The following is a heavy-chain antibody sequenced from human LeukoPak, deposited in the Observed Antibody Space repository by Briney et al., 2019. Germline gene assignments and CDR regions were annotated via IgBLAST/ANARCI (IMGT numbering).Heavy chain of an antibody. J-gene: IGHJ4*02. Sequence: TGGSLRLSCAASGFTFSSYGMHWVRQAPGKGLDWVAFIRYDGRNKYYADSVKGRFTISRDNSKNTLYLQMNSLRAEDTAVYYCARDPRGYCSGGSCHKPYYFDYWGQGTLVTVSS. CDR3: ARDPRGYCSGGSCHKPYYFDY. D-gene: IGHD2-15*01. V-gene: IGHV3-30*02. CDR2: IRYDGRNK. CDR1: GFTFSSYG.